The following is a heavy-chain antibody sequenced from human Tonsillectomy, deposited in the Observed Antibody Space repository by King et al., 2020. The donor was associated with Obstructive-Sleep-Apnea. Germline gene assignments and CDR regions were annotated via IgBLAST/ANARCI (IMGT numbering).Heavy chain of an antibody. CDR3: AQMSGLPCVGRDGRYGMDV. V-gene: IGHV2-70*01. Sequence: TLKESGPALVRPTQTLTLTCTFSGFSLSTSGMCVSWIRQPPGKALEWLALIDWDGEKYYSTSLKTRLTISKDTSKNQVVLTMSKMGPVDTATFYCAQMSGLPCVGRDGRYGMDVWGQGTTVTVSS. CDR2: IDWDGEK. CDR1: GFSLSTSGMC. D-gene: IGHD1-26*01. J-gene: IGHJ6*02.